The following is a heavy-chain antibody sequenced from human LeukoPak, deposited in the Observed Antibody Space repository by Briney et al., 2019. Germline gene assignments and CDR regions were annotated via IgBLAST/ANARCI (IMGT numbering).Heavy chain of an antibody. CDR1: GFTFSSYA. J-gene: IGHJ4*02. CDR2: ISGSGGST. Sequence: GGSLRLSCAASGFTFSSYAMSWVRQAPGKGLEWVSAISGSGGSTYYADSVKGRFTISRDNSKNTPYLQMNSLRAEDTAVYYCAKAFFRSGSYSVFDYWGQGTLVTVFS. CDR3: AKAFFRSGSYSVFDY. V-gene: IGHV3-23*01. D-gene: IGHD3-10*01.